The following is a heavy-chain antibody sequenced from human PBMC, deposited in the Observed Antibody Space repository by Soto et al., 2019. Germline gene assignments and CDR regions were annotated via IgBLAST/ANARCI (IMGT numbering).Heavy chain of an antibody. V-gene: IGHV4-59*01. CDR2: IYYSGST. CDR3: ASGGKLEPHPEYFDY. Sequence: SETLSLTCAVYGGSFSGYYWSWIRQPPGKGLEWIGYIYYSGSTNYNPSLKSRVTISVVTSKNQFSLKLSSVTAADTAVYYCASGGKLEPHPEYFDYWGQGTLVTVSS. J-gene: IGHJ4*02. CDR1: GGSFSGYY. D-gene: IGHD1-1*01.